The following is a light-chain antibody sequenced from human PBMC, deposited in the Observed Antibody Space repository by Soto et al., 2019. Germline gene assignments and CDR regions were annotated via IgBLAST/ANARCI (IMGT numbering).Light chain of an antibody. Sequence: QSVLTQPPSASGTPGQRITISCSGSNSNIGSHTVNWFRQLPGTAPKLLIYSDNQRPSGVPDRFSGSRSGTSASLAISGLQSEDEADYYCATWDDTLNAWVFGGGTKVTVL. V-gene: IGLV1-44*01. CDR2: SDN. J-gene: IGLJ3*02. CDR3: ATWDDTLNAWV. CDR1: NSNIGSHT.